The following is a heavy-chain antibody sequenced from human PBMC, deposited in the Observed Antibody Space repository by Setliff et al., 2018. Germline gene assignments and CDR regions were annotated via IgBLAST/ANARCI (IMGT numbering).Heavy chain of an antibody. J-gene: IGHJ4*02. CDR2: INPHNEGT. CDR1: GYSFIDYY. Sequence: ASVKVSCKSSGYSFIDYYIHWVRQATGQGLEWMGWINPHNEGTTFAQKFQDRVTATTDTSITTAYLKLSGLTSDDTAVYYCSRGRRGSTWTSDSWGQGTLVTVSS. CDR3: SRGRRGSTWTSDS. V-gene: IGHV1-2*02. D-gene: IGHD2-2*01.